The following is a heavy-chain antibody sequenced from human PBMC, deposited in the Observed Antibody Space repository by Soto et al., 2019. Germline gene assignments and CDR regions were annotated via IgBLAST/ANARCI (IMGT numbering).Heavy chain of an antibody. D-gene: IGHD5-12*01. J-gene: IGHJ4*02. V-gene: IGHV1-18*01. CDR1: GYTFTSYG. CDR3: ARCLDAVATTPADY. CDR2: ISAYNGNT. Sequence: ASVKVSCKASGYTFTSYGISGVRQAPGQGLEWMGWISAYNGNTNYAQKLQGRVTMTTDTSTSTAYMELRSLRSDDTAVYYCARCLDAVATTPADYWGQGTLVTVSS.